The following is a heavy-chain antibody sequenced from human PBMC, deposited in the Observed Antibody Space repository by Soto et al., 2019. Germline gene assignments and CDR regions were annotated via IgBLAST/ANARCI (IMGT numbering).Heavy chain of an antibody. CDR2: ITSSSSYI. J-gene: IGHJ4*02. Sequence: PGGSLRLSCAASGFTFRSFSMNWVRQAPGKGLEWVASITSSSSYIFYADSMKGRFTISRDNVKSSLYQQMNGLRAEDTAVYYCARGTLSMITSSFDSWGQGTLVTVSS. D-gene: IGHD3-16*01. CDR1: GFTFRSFS. V-gene: IGHV3-21*01. CDR3: ARGTLSMITSSFDS.